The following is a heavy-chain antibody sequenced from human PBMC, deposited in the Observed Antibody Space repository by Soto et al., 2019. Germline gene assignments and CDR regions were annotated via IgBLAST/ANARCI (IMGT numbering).Heavy chain of an antibody. Sequence: GDSVQVSCKASGYTFTSYGISWVRQAPGQGLEWMGWISAYNGNTNYAQKLQGRVTMTTDTSTSTAYMELRSLRSDDTAVYYGASGAGTTSRFDYWGQGPLVSVSS. D-gene: IGHD1-7*01. CDR3: ASGAGTTSRFDY. CDR1: GYTFTSYG. CDR2: ISAYNGNT. J-gene: IGHJ4*02. V-gene: IGHV1-18*04.